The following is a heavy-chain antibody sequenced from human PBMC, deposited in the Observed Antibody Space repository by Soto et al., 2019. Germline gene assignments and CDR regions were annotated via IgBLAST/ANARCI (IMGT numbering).Heavy chain of an antibody. CDR1: GGSISSSNW. CDR2: IYQSGGT. CDR3: ARARGYDHGGLDY. J-gene: IGHJ4*02. D-gene: IGHD5-12*01. V-gene: IGHV4-4*02. Sequence: QVQLQESGPGLVKPSGTLSLTCAVSGGSISSSNWWSWVRQPPGKGLEWIGEIYQSGGTNYNPSLKSRVTISVDKSNNQFSLKLSSVTAADTAVYYCARARGYDHGGLDYWGQGTLVTVSS.